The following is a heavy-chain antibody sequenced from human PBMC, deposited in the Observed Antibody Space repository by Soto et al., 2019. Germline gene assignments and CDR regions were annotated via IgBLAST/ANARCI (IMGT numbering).Heavy chain of an antibody. J-gene: IGHJ2*01. CDR1: GFSLSTSGVG. CDR2: IYWDDDK. D-gene: IGHD4-17*01. CDR3: VHRRTVTGNHWYFDL. V-gene: IGHV2-5*02. Sequence: QITLKESGPPLVKPTQTLTLTCTFSGFSLSTSGVGIGWIRQPPGKALEWLAVIYWDDDKRYSPSLNNRLTITKDTSKNQVVLTMTNMDPVDTATYYCVHRRTVTGNHWYFDLWGRGTLVTVSS.